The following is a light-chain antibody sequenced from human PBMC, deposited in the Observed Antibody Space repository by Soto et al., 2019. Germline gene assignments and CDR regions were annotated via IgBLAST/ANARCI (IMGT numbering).Light chain of an antibody. Sequence: DIQLTQSPSFLSASVGARVTITCRASQGISSYLAWYQQKPGKAPKLLIYAASTLQSGVPSRFSGSGSGTEFTLTISSLQPEDFATYYWQQINSYPITFGQGTRLEIK. CDR2: AAS. J-gene: IGKJ5*01. CDR1: QGISSY. CDR3: QQINSYPIT. V-gene: IGKV1-9*01.